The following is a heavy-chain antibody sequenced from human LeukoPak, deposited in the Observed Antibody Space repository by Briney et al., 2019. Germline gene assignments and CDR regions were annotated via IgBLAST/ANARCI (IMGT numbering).Heavy chain of an antibody. J-gene: IGHJ4*02. CDR3: ARDSPYYYGSGSYYNCLDY. D-gene: IGHD3-10*01. CDR1: GYTFTGYY. V-gene: IGHV1-2*02. Sequence: GASVKVSCKASGYTFTGYYMHWVRQAPGQGLEWMGWINPNSGGTNYAQKFQGRVTMTRDTSISTACMELSRLRSDDTAVYYCARDSPYYYGSGSYYNCLDYWGQGTLVTVSS. CDR2: INPNSGGT.